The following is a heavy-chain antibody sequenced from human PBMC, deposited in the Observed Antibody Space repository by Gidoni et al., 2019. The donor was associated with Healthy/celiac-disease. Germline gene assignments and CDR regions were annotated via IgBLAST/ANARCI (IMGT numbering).Heavy chain of an antibody. CDR3: AREYCGGDCYGLGMDV. Sequence: QVQLVQAGAELKKPGASVKVSCQASGYPFTSYYMHWVRQAPGQGLEWMGIINPSGGSTSYAQKFQGRVTMTRDTSTSTVYMELSSLRSEDTAVYYCAREYCGGDCYGLGMDVWGQGTTVTVSS. CDR1: GYPFTSYY. J-gene: IGHJ6*02. V-gene: IGHV1-46*01. CDR2: INPSGGST. D-gene: IGHD2-21*02.